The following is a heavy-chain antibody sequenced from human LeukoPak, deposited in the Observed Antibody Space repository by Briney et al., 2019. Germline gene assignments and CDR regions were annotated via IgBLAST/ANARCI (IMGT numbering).Heavy chain of an antibody. CDR2: IIPIFGTA. CDR3: ARERTYGSGSYYKGFNWFDP. D-gene: IGHD3-10*01. Sequence: SVKVSCKASGGTFSSYAISWVRQAPGQGLEWMGGIIPIFGTANYAQKFQGRVTITTDESTSTAYMELSSLRSEDTAVYYCARERTYGSGSYYKGFNWFDPWGQGTLVTVSS. CDR1: GGTFSSYA. V-gene: IGHV1-69*05. J-gene: IGHJ5*02.